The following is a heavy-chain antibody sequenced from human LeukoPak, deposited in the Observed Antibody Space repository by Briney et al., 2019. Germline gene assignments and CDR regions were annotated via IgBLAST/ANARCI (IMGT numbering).Heavy chain of an antibody. Sequence: NPGGSLRLSCVGSGFIISNYWMHWVRQAPGTGLVWVSRIHPDGSITTYADSVKGRFTISRDNAKNTLYLQMNSLRAEDTAVYYCAPQQTYSPYNWFDPWGQGTLVTVSS. CDR1: GFIISNYW. CDR3: APQQTYSPYNWFDP. J-gene: IGHJ5*02. D-gene: IGHD5-12*01. V-gene: IGHV3-74*03. CDR2: IHPDGSIT.